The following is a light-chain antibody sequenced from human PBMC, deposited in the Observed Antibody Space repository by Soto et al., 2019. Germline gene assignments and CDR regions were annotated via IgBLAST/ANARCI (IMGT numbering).Light chain of an antibody. CDR1: SSNIGSNY. V-gene: IGLV1-47*02. CDR2: SNN. CDR3: AAWDDSLSGRGV. Sequence: QPVLTQPPSASGTPGQRVTISCSGSSSNIGSNYVYWYQQLPGTAPKLLIYSNNQRPSGVPDRFSGSKSGTSASLAISGLRSEDEADYYCAAWDDSLSGRGVFGGGTKVTVL. J-gene: IGLJ2*01.